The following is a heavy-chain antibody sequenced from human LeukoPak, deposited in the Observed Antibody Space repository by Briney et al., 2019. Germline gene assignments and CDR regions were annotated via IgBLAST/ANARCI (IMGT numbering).Heavy chain of an antibody. CDR1: GGSISSYD. V-gene: IGHV4-59*08. CDR2: IYYSGNT. Sequence: SETLSLTCTVSGGSISSYDWSWVRQPPGKGLDWIENIYYSGNTKYNPSLKSRVTISVDTSKNLFSLKLSSVTAADTAVYYCARQGIRLGESLDYWGQGNLVTVSS. J-gene: IGHJ4*02. CDR3: ARQGIRLGESLDY. D-gene: IGHD3-16*01.